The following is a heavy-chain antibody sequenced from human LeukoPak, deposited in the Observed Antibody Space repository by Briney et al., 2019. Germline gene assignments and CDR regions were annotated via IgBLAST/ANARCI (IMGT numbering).Heavy chain of an antibody. CDR3: ARRDTISQVEGDAFDI. D-gene: IGHD5-24*01. CDR1: GGSISSSRYY. Sequence: PSETLSLTCSVSGGSISSSRYYWGWIRQPPGKGLEEIGSIYYSRSTYYNPSSKSRVTISVDTSKNQFSLKLSSVTAADTAVYYCARRDTISQVEGDAFDIWGQGTMVTVSS. J-gene: IGHJ3*02. CDR2: IYYSRST. V-gene: IGHV4-39*01.